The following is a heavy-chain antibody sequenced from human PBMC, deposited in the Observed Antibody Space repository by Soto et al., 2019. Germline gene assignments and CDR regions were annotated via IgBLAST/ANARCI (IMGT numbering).Heavy chain of an antibody. J-gene: IGHJ6*02. D-gene: IGHD2-15*01. CDR3: ARDYGTGGYYYYGMDV. V-gene: IGHV3-7*05. CDR2: IKQDGSEK. Sequence: EVQLVESGGGLVQPGGSLRLSCAASGFTFSSYWKSWVRQAPGKGLEWVANIKQDGSEKYYVDSVKGRFTISRDNAKNSLYLQMNSLRAEDTAVYYCARDYGTGGYYYYGMDVWGQGTTVTVSS. CDR1: GFTFSSYW.